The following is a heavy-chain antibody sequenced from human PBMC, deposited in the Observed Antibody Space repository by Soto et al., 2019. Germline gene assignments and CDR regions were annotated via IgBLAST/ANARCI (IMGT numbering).Heavy chain of an antibody. D-gene: IGHD4-17*01. CDR2: IGTAGDT. V-gene: IGHV3-13*01. J-gene: IGHJ6*02. CDR3: ARGVRVLRSRSLYGEYYYGMDV. Sequence: EVQLVESGGGLVQPGGSLRLSCAASGFTFSSYDMHWVRQATGKGLEWVSAIGTAGDTYYPGSVKGRFTISRENAKNSLYLQMNSLRAGDTAVYYCARGVRVLRSRSLYGEYYYGMDVWGQGTTVTVSS. CDR1: GFTFSSYD.